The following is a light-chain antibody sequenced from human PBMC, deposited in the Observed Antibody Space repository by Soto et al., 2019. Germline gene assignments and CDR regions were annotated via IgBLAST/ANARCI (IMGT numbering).Light chain of an antibody. J-gene: IGKJ1*01. CDR3: QQYGSSSWT. Sequence: EIVLTQSPGTLSLSPGERATLSCRASQSVSSSYLAWYQQKPGQAPRLLMYGTSSRATAIPDRFSGSGSGTDFTLTISRLEPEDVVVYYCQQYGSSSWTFGQGTKVDIK. CDR2: GTS. V-gene: IGKV3-20*01. CDR1: QSVSSSY.